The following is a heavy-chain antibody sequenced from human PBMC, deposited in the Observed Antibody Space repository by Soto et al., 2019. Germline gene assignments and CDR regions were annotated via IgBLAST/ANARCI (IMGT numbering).Heavy chain of an antibody. CDR2: IYYSGST. CDR3: ARGGTTAVRKGAGFDYYCYGMDV. J-gene: IGHJ6*02. D-gene: IGHD1-1*01. Sequence: QVQLQESGPGLVKPSETLSLTCTVSGGSISSYYWSWIRQPPGKGLEWMGYIYYSGSTNYNPSLKSRVTISVDTSKNQFSLKLSSVTAADTAVYYCARGGTTAVRKGAGFDYYCYGMDVWGQGTTVTVSS. V-gene: IGHV4-59*01. CDR1: GGSISSYY.